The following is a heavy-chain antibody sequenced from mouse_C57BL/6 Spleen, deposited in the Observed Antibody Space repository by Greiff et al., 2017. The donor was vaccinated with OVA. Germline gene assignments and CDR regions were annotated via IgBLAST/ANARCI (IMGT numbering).Heavy chain of an antibody. CDR1: GYTFTSYW. D-gene: IGHD1-1*01. CDR3: ARYYYGSNYFDY. V-gene: IGHV1-50*01. J-gene: IGHJ2*01. CDR2: IDPSDSYT. Sequence: VQLQQPGAELVKPGASVKLSCKASGYTFTSYWMQWVKQRPGQGLEWIGEIDPSDSYTNYNQKFKGKAPLTVDTSSSTAYMQLSSLTSEDSAVYYCARYYYGSNYFDYWGQGTTLTVSS.